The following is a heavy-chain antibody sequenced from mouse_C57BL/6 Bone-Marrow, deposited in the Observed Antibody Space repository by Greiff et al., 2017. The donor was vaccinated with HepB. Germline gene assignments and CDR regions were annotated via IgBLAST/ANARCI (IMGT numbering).Heavy chain of an antibody. CDR1: GFTFSSYA. V-gene: IGHV5-4*01. J-gene: IGHJ1*03. Sequence: EVMLVESGGGLVKPGGSLKLSCAASGFTFSSYAMSWVRQTPEKRLEWVATISDGGSYTYYPDNVKGRFTISRDNAKNNLYLQMSHLKSEDTAMYYCAREGITTVVEPLYWYFDVWGTGTTVTVSS. CDR2: ISDGGSYT. CDR3: AREGITTVVEPLYWYFDV. D-gene: IGHD1-1*01.